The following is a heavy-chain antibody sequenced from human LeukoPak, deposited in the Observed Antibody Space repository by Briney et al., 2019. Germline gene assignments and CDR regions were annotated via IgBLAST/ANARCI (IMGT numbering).Heavy chain of an antibody. D-gene: IGHD3-9*01. CDR1: GYTFTSYD. CDR2: MNPNSGNT. CDR3: ARLTGYYYYYGMDV. Sequence: ASVTVSCKASGYTFTSYDINWVRQAPGQGLEWMGWMNPNSGNTGYAQKFQGRVTMTRNTSISTAYMELSSLRSEDTAVYYCARLTGYYYYYGMDVWGQGTTVTVSS. V-gene: IGHV1-8*01. J-gene: IGHJ6*02.